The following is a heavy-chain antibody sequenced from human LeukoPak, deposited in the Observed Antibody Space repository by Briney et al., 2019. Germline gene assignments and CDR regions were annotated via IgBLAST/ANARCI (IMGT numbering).Heavy chain of an antibody. V-gene: IGHV1-46*01. J-gene: IGHJ6*02. CDR2: INPSGGST. Sequence: ASVKVSCKASGYTFTGYYMHWVRQAPGQGLEWMGMINPSGGSTSYAQKFQGRVTMTRDTSTSTVYMELSSLRFEDTAVYYCARARSYGSGSYPYGMDVWGQGTTVTVSS. CDR3: ARARSYGSGSYPYGMDV. D-gene: IGHD3-10*01. CDR1: GYTFTGYY.